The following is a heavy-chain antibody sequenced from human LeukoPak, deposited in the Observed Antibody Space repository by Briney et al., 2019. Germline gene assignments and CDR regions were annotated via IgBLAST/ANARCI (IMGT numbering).Heavy chain of an antibody. CDR2: IYHSGST. D-gene: IGHD3-16*01. CDR1: GGSISSYY. V-gene: IGHV4-38-2*02. CDR3: ARGEWGQYYFDY. Sequence: SETLSLTCTVSGGSISSYYWGWIRQPPGKGLEWIGSIYHSGSTYYNPSLKSRVTISVDTSKNQFSLKLSSVTAADTAVYYCARGEWGQYYFDYWGQGTLVTVSS. J-gene: IGHJ4*02.